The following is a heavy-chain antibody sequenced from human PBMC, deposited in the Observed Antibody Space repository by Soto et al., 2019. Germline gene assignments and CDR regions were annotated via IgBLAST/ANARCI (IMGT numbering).Heavy chain of an antibody. D-gene: IGHD3-10*01. V-gene: IGHV3-11*01. CDR2: ISSSGSTI. CDR3: ARDRTMVRGVIITPSFDP. J-gene: IGHJ5*02. CDR1: GFTFSDYY. Sequence: LRLSCAASGFTFSDYYMSWIRQAPGKGLEWVSYISSSGSTIYYADSVKGRFTISRDNAKNSLYLQMNSLRAEDTAVYYCARDRTMVRGVIITPSFDPWGQGTLVTVSS.